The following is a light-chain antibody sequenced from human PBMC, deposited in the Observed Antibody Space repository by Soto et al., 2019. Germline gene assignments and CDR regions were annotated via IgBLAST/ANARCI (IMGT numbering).Light chain of an antibody. Sequence: QSVLTQPASVSVSPGQSITISCTGTSSDIGGYHYVSWYQQHPGKAPKLMIYDVSNRPSWVSIRFSGSKSGNTAALTLSGLQAEDEADYYCSSYKTSGPVVFGGGTKLTVL. CDR3: SSYKTSGPVV. J-gene: IGLJ2*01. CDR2: DVS. CDR1: SSDIGGYHY. V-gene: IGLV2-14*03.